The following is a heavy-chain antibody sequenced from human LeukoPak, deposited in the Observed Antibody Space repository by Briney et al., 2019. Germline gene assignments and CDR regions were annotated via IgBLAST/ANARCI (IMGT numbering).Heavy chain of an antibody. Sequence: PSETLSLTCAVYGGSSSGYYWSWIRQPPGKGLEWIGEINHSGSTNYNPSLKSRVTISVDTSKNQFSLKLSSVTAADTAVYYCARGLVVVTAIPYYFDYWGQGTLVTVSS. D-gene: IGHD2-21*02. V-gene: IGHV4-34*01. CDR1: GGSSSGYY. J-gene: IGHJ4*02. CDR2: INHSGST. CDR3: ARGLVVVTAIPYYFDY.